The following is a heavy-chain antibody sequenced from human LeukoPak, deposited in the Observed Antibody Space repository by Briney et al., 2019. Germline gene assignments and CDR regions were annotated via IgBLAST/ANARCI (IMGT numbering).Heavy chain of an antibody. V-gene: IGHV3-13*01. CDR3: VREWRGIASHYHGMDV. D-gene: IGHD6-13*01. J-gene: IGHJ6*02. CDR1: GFSFSTYD. CDR2: IGTNDDT. Sequence: GGSLRLSCVASGFSFSTYDMYWVRQAAGRGPEWVSAIGTNDDTFYLGSVKDRFTISRENGKNSLYLQMNSLRVDDTAVYYCVREWRGIASHYHGMDVWGQGTTVTVSS.